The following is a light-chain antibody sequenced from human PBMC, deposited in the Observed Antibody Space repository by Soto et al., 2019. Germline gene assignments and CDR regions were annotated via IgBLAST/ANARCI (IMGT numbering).Light chain of an antibody. CDR1: SGRSTYI. J-gene: IGLJ2*01. Sequence: QSVLTQSSSASASLGSSVKLTCTLSSGRSTYIIAWHQQQPRKAPRYLMKVEGSGNHNKGSGVPDRFSGSSSGADRYLSISNLQSEDEADYYCENWDSNTRVFGGGTKLTVL. V-gene: IGLV4-60*03. CDR2: VEGSGNH. CDR3: ENWDSNTRV.